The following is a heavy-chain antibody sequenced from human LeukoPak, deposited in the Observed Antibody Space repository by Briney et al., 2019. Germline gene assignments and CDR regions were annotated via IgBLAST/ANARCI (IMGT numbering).Heavy chain of an antibody. Sequence: SETLSLTCTVSGGSISSSSYYWGWIRQPPGKGLEWIGSIYYSGSTYYNPSLKSRVTISVDTSKNQFSLNLNSVTAADTAVYYCARVRAAAIPYYFDYWGQGTLVTVSS. D-gene: IGHD6-13*01. CDR1: GGSISSSSYY. V-gene: IGHV4-39*07. CDR3: ARVRAAAIPYYFDY. J-gene: IGHJ4*02. CDR2: IYYSGST.